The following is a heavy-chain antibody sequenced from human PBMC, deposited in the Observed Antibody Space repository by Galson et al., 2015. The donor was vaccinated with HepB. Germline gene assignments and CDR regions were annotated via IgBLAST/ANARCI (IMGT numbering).Heavy chain of an antibody. D-gene: IGHD3-10*01. Sequence: RLSCAGSGFNFSNYSRHWVRQAPGQGLEWVSSISARRPYIYYADSVQGRFTISRDNATNLLYLQMHTLRAEDTAVYFCARPPVGYNGSGTPLYYFDLWGQGTLVSVSS. V-gene: IGHV3-21*01. CDR2: ISARRPYI. CDR3: ARPPVGYNGSGTPLYYFDL. CDR1: GFNFSNYS. J-gene: IGHJ4*02.